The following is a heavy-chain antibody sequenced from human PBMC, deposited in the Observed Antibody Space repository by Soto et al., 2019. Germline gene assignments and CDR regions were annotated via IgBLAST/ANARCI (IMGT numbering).Heavy chain of an antibody. J-gene: IGHJ4*02. CDR1: GFTFSNAW. D-gene: IGHD3-10*01. Sequence: EVQLVESVGGLVKPAVSLRLSCAASGFTFSNAWMIWVRQAPGKGLEWVGRIKTKSDGGATDYAEPLKGRFTISRDDSKNTLYLQVNSLKTEDTAMYYCTTYTSGSSVLRHWGQGTLVTVSS. CDR3: TTYTSGSSVLRH. CDR2: IKTKSDGGAT. V-gene: IGHV3-15*07.